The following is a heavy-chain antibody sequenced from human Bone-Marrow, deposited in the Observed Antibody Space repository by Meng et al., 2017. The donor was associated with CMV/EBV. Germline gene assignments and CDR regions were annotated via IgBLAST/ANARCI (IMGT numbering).Heavy chain of an antibody. CDR2: IRYDGSNK. V-gene: IGHV3-30*02. Sequence: GESLKISCAVSGFTFTRHDMHWVRQAPGKGLEWVSFIRYDGSNKYYADSVKGRFTISRDNSKNTLYLQMNSLRVEDTAVYYCAKDLTGDNAFDVWGQGTMVTVSS. D-gene: IGHD1-26*01. CDR1: GFTFTRHD. CDR3: AKDLTGDNAFDV. J-gene: IGHJ3*01.